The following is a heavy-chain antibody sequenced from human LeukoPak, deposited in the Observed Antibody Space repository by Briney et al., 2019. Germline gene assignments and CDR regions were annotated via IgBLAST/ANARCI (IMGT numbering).Heavy chain of an antibody. Sequence: ASVKVSCKASGYTFTSYLIHWVRQAPGQRLEWMGWINVGNDNTKYSQNFQGRVTITRDTSASTAYMELSSLRSEDTAVYYCARDLGRVVVTALNYWGQGTLVTVSS. CDR2: INVGNDNT. D-gene: IGHD2-21*02. CDR1: GYTFTSYL. CDR3: ARDLGRVVVTALNY. J-gene: IGHJ4*02. V-gene: IGHV1-3*01.